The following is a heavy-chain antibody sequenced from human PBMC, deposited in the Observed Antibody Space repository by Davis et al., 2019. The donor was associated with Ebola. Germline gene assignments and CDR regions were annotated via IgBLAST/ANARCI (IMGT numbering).Heavy chain of an antibody. CDR1: GFTVSRNY. J-gene: IGHJ4*02. CDR2: IYSGGST. CDR3: ARSSGFRLTFDY. V-gene: IGHV3-66*01. D-gene: IGHD4/OR15-4a*01. Sequence: GESLKIPCAASGFTVSRNYMSWVRQAPGKGLEWVSVIYSGGSTYYADSVKGRFSISRDNSKNTMYLQMNSLRAEDTAVYYCARSSGFRLTFDYWGQGTLVTVSS.